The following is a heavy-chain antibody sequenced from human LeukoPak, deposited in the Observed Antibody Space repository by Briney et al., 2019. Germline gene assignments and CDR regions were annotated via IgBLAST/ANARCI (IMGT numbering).Heavy chain of an antibody. Sequence: GGSLRLSCAASGFSFGSYAMSWVRQAAGKGLEWVSAISGSGGSTYYADSVKGRFTISRDNSKNTLYLQMNSLRAEDTAVYYCAKGPTIWYYYDSSGYGGYFDYWGQGTLVTVSS. J-gene: IGHJ4*02. V-gene: IGHV3-23*01. CDR2: ISGSGGST. D-gene: IGHD3-22*01. CDR3: AKGPTIWYYYDSSGYGGYFDY. CDR1: GFSFGSYA.